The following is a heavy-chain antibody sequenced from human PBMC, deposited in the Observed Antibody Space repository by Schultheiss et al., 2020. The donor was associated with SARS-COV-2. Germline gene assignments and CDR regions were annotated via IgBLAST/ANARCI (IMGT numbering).Heavy chain of an antibody. J-gene: IGHJ4*02. CDR2: IYHSGST. CDR3: ARQVGADY. D-gene: IGHD1-26*01. CDR1: GGSVSSGSYY. V-gene: IGHV4-61*01. Sequence: SETLSLTCTVSGGSVSSGSYYWSWIRQPPGKGLEWIGSIYHSGSTNYNPSLKSRVTMSVDTSKNQFSLHLNSVTPEDTAVYYCARQVGADYWGQGTLVTVSS.